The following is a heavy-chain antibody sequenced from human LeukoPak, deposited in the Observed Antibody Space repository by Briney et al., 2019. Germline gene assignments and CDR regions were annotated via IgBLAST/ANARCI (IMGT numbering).Heavy chain of an antibody. V-gene: IGHV3-23*01. Sequence: GGSLRLSCAASGFIFSTYGMSWVRQAPGKGLEWVSCISGGGPTTYYADSVKGRFTISRDNSKNTLHLQMNSLRSEDTAVYYCAKNVDYYGSGRPDYWGQGTLVTVSS. D-gene: IGHD3-10*01. CDR3: AKNVDYYGSGRPDY. J-gene: IGHJ4*02. CDR1: GFIFSTYG. CDR2: ISGGGPTT.